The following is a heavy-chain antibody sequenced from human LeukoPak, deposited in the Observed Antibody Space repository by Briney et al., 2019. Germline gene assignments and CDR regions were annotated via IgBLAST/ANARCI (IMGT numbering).Heavy chain of an antibody. CDR2: IRGSGDIT. V-gene: IGHV3-23*01. CDR3: AKPNSGWYNFDY. CDR1: GFTFSSYA. Sequence: GGSLRLSCAASGFTFSSYAMSWVRQAPGKALEWVSSIRGSGDITYYADSVKGRFTIPRDNSENTLYLQMNSLRVDDTAVYYCAKPNSGWYNFDYWGQGTLVTVSS. D-gene: IGHD6-19*01. J-gene: IGHJ4*02.